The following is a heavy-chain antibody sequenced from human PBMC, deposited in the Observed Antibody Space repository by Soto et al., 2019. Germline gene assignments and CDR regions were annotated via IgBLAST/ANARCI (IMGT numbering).Heavy chain of an antibody. D-gene: IGHD3-10*01. CDR3: ARLNGSGSYRARYYYYYMDV. CDR2: IYYSGST. CDR1: GGSISSSSYY. J-gene: IGHJ6*03. Sequence: SEILSLTWTVSGGSISSSSYYWGWIRQPPGKGLEWIGSIYYSGSTYYNPSLKSRVTISVDTSKNQFSLKLSSVTAADTAVYYCARLNGSGSYRARYYYYYMDVWGKGTTVTVSS. V-gene: IGHV4-39*01.